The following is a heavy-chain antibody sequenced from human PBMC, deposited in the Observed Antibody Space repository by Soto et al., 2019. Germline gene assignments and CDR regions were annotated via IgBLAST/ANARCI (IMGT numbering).Heavy chain of an antibody. CDR1: GYIFTDHY. D-gene: IGHD3-10*01. V-gene: IGHV1-3*01. CDR2: VSGGKGDT. CDR3: ATHPGGGGY. Sequence: ASVKVSCKASGYIFTDHYIHWVRQAPGQSLEWMGWVSGGKGDTRYSDKFEGRVTFTRDTSATTAYMELSSLRADDTAVYYCATHPGGGGYWGQGTLVTVSS. J-gene: IGHJ4*02.